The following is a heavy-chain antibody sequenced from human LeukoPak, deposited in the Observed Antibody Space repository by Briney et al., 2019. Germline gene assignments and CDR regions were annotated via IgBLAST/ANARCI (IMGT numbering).Heavy chain of an antibody. CDR1: GGSISSYY. CDR2: IYYSGST. CDR3: ARGGQETYYYDSSGYSHIYYYYMDV. Sequence: SETLSLTCTVSGGSISSYYWSWIRQPPGKGLEWIGYIYYSGSTNYNPSLKSRVTISVDTSKNQFSLKLSSVTAADTAVYYCARGGQETYYYDSSGYSHIYYYYMDVWGKGTTVTISS. V-gene: IGHV4-59*01. J-gene: IGHJ6*03. D-gene: IGHD3-22*01.